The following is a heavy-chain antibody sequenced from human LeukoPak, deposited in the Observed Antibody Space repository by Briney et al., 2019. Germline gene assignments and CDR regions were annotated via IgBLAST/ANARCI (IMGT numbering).Heavy chain of an antibody. CDR1: GFAFGVYA. CDR3: AREFTVANQPRFDF. V-gene: IGHV3-30-3*01. J-gene: IGHJ4*02. Sequence: GGSLRLSCAASGFAFGVYAMYWVRQAPGKGLEWVALISYDGSNKYYADSVKGRFTISRDNSKNTLYLQMNSLRAEDTAVYSCAREFTVANQPRFDFWGQGTLVTVSS. CDR2: ISYDGSNK. D-gene: IGHD5-12*01.